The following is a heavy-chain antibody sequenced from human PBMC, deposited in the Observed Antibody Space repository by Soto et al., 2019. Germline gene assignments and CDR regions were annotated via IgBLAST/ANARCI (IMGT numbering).Heavy chain of an antibody. J-gene: IGHJ4*02. Sequence: TLSLTCTVSGGSISSGGYYWSWIRQHPGKGLEWIGYIYYSGSTYYNPSLKSRVTISVDTSKNQFSLKLSSVTAADTAVYYCARGGSTIFGVADLFDYWGQGTLVTVSS. D-gene: IGHD3-3*01. V-gene: IGHV4-31*03. CDR3: ARGGSTIFGVADLFDY. CDR1: GGSISSGGYY. CDR2: IYYSGST.